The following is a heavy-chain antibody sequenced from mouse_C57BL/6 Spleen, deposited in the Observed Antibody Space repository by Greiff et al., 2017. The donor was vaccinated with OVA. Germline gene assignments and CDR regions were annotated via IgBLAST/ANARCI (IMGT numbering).Heavy chain of an antibody. D-gene: IGHD1-1*01. J-gene: IGHJ3*01. CDR2: INPYNGGT. Sequence: EVKLQESGPVLVKPGASVKMSCKASGYTFTDYYMNWVKQSHGKSLEWIGVINPYNGGTSYNQKFKGKATLTVDKSSSTAYMELNSLTSEDSAVYYCARGEYGSSLFAYWGQGTLVTVSA. CDR3: ARGEYGSSLFAY. V-gene: IGHV1-19*01. CDR1: GYTFTDYY.